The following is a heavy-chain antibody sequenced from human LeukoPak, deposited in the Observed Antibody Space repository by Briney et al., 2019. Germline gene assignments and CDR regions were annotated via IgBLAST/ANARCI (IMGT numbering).Heavy chain of an antibody. Sequence: ASVKVSCKASGYTFVDYYMYWVRQASGQGFEWIGWLNPRSGATKYAQKFQARVTMTRDTSTSTGYMELTRLTSDDTAAYYCARDHRLGRTGYDMPADWGQGTRVIVSS. CDR2: LNPRSGAT. D-gene: IGHD5-12*01. V-gene: IGHV1-2*02. CDR3: ARDHRLGRTGYDMPAD. CDR1: GYTFVDYY. J-gene: IGHJ4*02.